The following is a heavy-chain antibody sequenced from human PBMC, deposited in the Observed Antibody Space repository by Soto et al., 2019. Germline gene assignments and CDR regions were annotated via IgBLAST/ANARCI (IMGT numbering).Heavy chain of an antibody. CDR1: GGTFSSYT. J-gene: IGHJ6*02. CDR3: ARVGDGTIYGMDV. V-gene: IGHV1-69*02. Sequence: QVQLVQSGAEVKKPGSSVKVSCKASGGTFSSYTISWVRQAPGQGLEWMGRIIPILGIANYAQKFQGRVTITADKSTSTAYMELSSLRSEDTAVYYCARVGDGTIYGMDVWGQGTTVTVSS. D-gene: IGHD3-16*01. CDR2: IIPILGIA.